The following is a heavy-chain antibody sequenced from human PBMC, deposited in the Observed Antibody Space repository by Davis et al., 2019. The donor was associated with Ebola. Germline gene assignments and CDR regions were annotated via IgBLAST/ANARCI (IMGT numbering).Heavy chain of an antibody. D-gene: IGHD2-8*01. CDR3: TRGRDCTNGVCYKAHWFDS. J-gene: IGHJ5*01. CDR1: GYTFTRND. CDR2: MNPNSGNT. Sequence: ASVKVSCKASGYTFTRNDINWVRQATGQGLEWMGWMNPNSGNTGYAQKFQGRVTMTRNTSISTAYMELSSLRSEDTAVYYCTRGRDCTNGVCYKAHWFDSWGLGTLVTVSS. V-gene: IGHV1-8*01.